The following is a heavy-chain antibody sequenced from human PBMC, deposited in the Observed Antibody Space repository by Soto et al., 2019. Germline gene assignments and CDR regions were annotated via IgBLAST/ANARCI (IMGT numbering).Heavy chain of an antibody. V-gene: IGHV1-3*01. Sequence: ASVKVSCKASGYTFTSYGISWVRQAPGQRLEWMGWINAGNGNTKYSQKFQGRVTITRDTSASTAYMELSSLRSEDTAVYYCARSIVVVPALDYWARGTLVPVSS. D-gene: IGHD2-21*02. CDR1: GYTFTSYG. CDR2: INAGNGNT. J-gene: IGHJ4*02. CDR3: ARSIVVVPALDY.